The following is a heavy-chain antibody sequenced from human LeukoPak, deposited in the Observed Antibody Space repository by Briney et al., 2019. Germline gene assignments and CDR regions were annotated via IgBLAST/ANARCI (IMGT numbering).Heavy chain of an antibody. D-gene: IGHD1-26*01. CDR2: INPKNGGT. V-gene: IGHV1-2*02. CDR1: GYTFTDYY. CDR3: ARVRWELLDY. J-gene: IGHJ4*02. Sequence: ASVKVSCKASGYTFTDYYMHWVRQAPGQGPEWMGWINPKNGGTDYAQKFQGRVTITRATSITTVYMELSRLRSDDTAVYYCARVRWELLDYWGQGTLVTVSS.